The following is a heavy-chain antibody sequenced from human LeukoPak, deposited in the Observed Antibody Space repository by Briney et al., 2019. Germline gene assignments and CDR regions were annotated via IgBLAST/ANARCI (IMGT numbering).Heavy chain of an antibody. V-gene: IGHV3-66*02. CDR1: GFTISSNY. CDR3: ARYDFWNGYFFDY. J-gene: IGHJ4*02. D-gene: IGHD3/OR15-3a*01. CDR2: IYSGGST. Sequence: TGGSLRLSCAASGFTISSNYMSWVRQAPGKGRERVSVIYSGGSTYYADSVKGRFTISRDNPKNTLYLQMNSLRAEDTAVYYCARYDFWNGYFFDYWGQGTLVTVSS.